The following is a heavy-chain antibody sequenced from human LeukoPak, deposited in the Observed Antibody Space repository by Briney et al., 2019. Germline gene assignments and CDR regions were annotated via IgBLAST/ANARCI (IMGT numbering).Heavy chain of an antibody. CDR3: VTGPPTAQYFQH. V-gene: IGHV1-8*03. CDR2: INPNSGNT. J-gene: IGHJ1*01. CDR1: GYTFPTYD. Sequence: ASVTVSFKASGYTFPTYDINWVRQATGQGLEWMGWINPNSGNTAYAQKFQCRVNITRITSISTVYMELSSLRSEDTAVYYFVTGPPTAQYFQHWGQGPLATASS. D-gene: IGHD1-14*01.